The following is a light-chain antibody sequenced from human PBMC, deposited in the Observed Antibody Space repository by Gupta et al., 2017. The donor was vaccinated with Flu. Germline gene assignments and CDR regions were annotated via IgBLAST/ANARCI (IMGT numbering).Light chain of an antibody. CDR3: QTYNTCPPMYT. J-gene: IGKJ2*01. CDR1: QYMGDH. V-gene: IGKV1-27*01. CDR2: KAS. Sequence: SSSASVGDRVSLTCRASQYMGDHLAWYKYKPGKAAKLLISKASTLQSGVASRFRGSGSGTDFTLTINSRQPEDVATYYCQTYNTCPPMYTFGQGTSLEI.